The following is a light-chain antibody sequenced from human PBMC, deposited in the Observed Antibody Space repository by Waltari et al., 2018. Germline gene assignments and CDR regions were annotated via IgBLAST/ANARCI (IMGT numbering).Light chain of an antibody. J-gene: IGKJ2*01. CDR3: QHYSNWPPFT. V-gene: IGKV3-15*01. CDR2: GAA. Sequence: EIVMTQSPATLSVSPGGRVTLSCRASQSINNNLAWYQQKPGQAPRLLMYGAASRATGVPARFSGSGSGTEFTLTISSIQSDDFAIYYCQHYSNWPPFTFGQGTKVEMK. CDR1: QSINNN.